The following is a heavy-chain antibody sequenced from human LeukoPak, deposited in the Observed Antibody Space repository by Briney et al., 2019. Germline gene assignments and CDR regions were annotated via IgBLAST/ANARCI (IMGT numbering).Heavy chain of an antibody. D-gene: IGHD6-6*01. V-gene: IGHV3-23*01. CDR1: GFTFSSYA. Sequence: GGSLRLSCAASGFTFSSYAMSWVRQAPGKGLEWVSAISGSGGSTSYPDSVKRRFTISRDNSKNTLYLQMNSLRAEDTAVYYCAKYSSSSYYYGMDVWGQGTTVTVSS. CDR3: AKYSSSSYYYGMDV. CDR2: ISGSGGST. J-gene: IGHJ6*02.